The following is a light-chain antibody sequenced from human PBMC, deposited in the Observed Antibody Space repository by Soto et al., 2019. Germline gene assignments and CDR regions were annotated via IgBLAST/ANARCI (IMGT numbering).Light chain of an antibody. CDR2: DVS. CDR1: ISDVGGYNY. V-gene: IGLV2-11*01. J-gene: IGLJ2*01. Sequence: QSVLTQPRSVSESPGQSVTISCTGTISDVGGYNYVSWYQHHPGKAPKLMIYDVSKRPSGVPDRFSGSKSGNTASLTISGLQAEDEADYYCCSYAGSYTLVIFGGGTKLTVL. CDR3: CSYAGSYTLVI.